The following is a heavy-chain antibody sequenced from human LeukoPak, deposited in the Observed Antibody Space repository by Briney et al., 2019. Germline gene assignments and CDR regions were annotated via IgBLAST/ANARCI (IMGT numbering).Heavy chain of an antibody. CDR3: ARDEDSAYGSGSYLS. D-gene: IGHD3-10*01. J-gene: IGHJ5*02. Sequence: TSETLSLTCTVSGDSISSYYWTWIRQPPGKGLEWIGYIYYSGSTNYNPSLKSRVTISVDTSKNQFSLKLSSVTAADTAVYYCARDEDSAYGSGSYLSWGQGTLVTVSS. CDR2: IYYSGST. V-gene: IGHV4-59*01. CDR1: GDSISSYY.